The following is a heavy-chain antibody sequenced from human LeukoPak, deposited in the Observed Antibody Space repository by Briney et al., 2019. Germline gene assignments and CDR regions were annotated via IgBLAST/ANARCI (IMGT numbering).Heavy chain of an antibody. V-gene: IGHV4-59*01. J-gene: IGHJ6*04. CDR2: IYYSGST. Sequence: PSETLSLTCTVSVGSISGYYWSWIRQPPGKGLEWIGYIYYSGSTNYNPSLKSRVTISVDTSKNQFSLKLSSVTAAETAVYYCARDTVVPAAMSYYYYGMDVWGKGTTVTVSS. CDR3: ARDTVVPAAMSYYYYGMDV. D-gene: IGHD2-2*01. CDR1: VGSISGYY.